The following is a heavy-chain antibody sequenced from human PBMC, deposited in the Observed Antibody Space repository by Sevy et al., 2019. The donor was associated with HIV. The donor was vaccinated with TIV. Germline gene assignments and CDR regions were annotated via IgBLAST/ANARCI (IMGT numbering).Heavy chain of an antibody. D-gene: IGHD6-6*01. Sequence: GGSLRLSCAASGFTVSSNYMSWVRQAPGKGLEWVSVIYSGGSTYYADSVKGRFTISRDNSKNTLYLQMNSLRAEDTAVYYCATGSIAARSFGPTDYWGQGTLVTVSS. CDR2: IYSGGST. J-gene: IGHJ4*02. CDR1: GFTVSSNY. CDR3: ATGSIAARSFGPTDY. V-gene: IGHV3-53*01.